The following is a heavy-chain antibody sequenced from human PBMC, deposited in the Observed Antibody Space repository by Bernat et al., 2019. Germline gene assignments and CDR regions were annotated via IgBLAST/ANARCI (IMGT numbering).Heavy chain of an antibody. CDR1: GFTFSNSA. V-gene: IGHV3-23*04. CDR3: AKKKSGMGAKVDCFDS. Sequence: EVQLVESGGALVQPGGSLRPSCAASGFTFSNSAMSWVRQAPGKGLEWVSTLTFVDGRTHYAGSVKGRFSISGDNSENTLYLQMHSVRGEDTGIYYCAKKKSGMGAKVDCFDSWGQGTLVTVSS. J-gene: IGHJ4*02. D-gene: IGHD1-26*01. CDR2: LTFVDGRT.